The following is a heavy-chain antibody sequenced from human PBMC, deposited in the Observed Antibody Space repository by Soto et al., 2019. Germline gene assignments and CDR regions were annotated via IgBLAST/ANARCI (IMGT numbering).Heavy chain of an antibody. CDR2: INHSGST. D-gene: IGHD6-6*01. V-gene: IGHV4-34*01. CDR3: ARVSSGWFDP. Sequence: PSETLSLTCAVYGGSFSGYYWSWIRQPPGKGLEWIGEINHSGSTNYDPSLKSRVTISVDTSKNQFSLKLSSVTAADTAAYYCARVSSGWFDPWGQGTLVTVSS. J-gene: IGHJ5*02. CDR1: GGSFSGYY.